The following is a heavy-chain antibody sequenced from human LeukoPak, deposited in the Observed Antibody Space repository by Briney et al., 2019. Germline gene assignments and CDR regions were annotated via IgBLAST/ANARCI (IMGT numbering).Heavy chain of an antibody. Sequence: GGSLRLSCAASGFTFSSYGMHWVRQAPGKGLDWVAFIRYDGSNKYYADSVKGRFTISRDNSKNTLYLQMNSLRAEDTAVYYCAKLAVAGTTVDYWGQGTLVTVSS. J-gene: IGHJ4*02. V-gene: IGHV3-30*02. CDR3: AKLAVAGTTVDY. CDR2: IRYDGSNK. CDR1: GFTFSSYG. D-gene: IGHD6-19*01.